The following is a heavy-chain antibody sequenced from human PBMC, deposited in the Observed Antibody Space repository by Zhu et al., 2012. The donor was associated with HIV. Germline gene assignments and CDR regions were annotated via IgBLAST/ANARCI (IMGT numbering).Heavy chain of an antibody. CDR3: ARMLGVP. CDR1: GGSISSHY. V-gene: IGHV4-59*11. D-gene: IGHD3-10*02. CDR2: IYYSGST. J-gene: IGHJ5*02. Sequence: QVQLQESGPGLVKPSETLSLTCTVSGGSISSHYWGWIRQPPGKGLEWIGYIYYSGSTNYNPSLKSRVTISVDTSKNQLSLKLSSVTAADTAVYYCARMLGVPWGQGTLVTVSS.